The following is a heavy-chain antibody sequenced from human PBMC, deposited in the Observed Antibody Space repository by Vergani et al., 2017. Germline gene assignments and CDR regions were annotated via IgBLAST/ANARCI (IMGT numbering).Heavy chain of an antibody. CDR2: IYTSVST. V-gene: IGHV4-61*02. Sequence: QVQLQESGPGLVKPSQTLSLTCPVSGGPISSGSYYLSWIRPPAGKGLEWIGRIYTSVSTNNNPSLKGRVTISVDTSKNQFSLKLSSVTAADTAVYYCAKAYDSRNYGMDVWGQGTTVTVSS. CDR1: GGPISSGSYY. J-gene: IGHJ6*02. D-gene: IGHD3-3*01. CDR3: AKAYDSRNYGMDV.